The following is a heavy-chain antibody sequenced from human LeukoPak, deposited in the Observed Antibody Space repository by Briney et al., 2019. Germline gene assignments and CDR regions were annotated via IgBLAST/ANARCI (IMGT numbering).Heavy chain of an antibody. CDR3: ARGRGPYGWFDP. CDR1: GFSFSGHW. Sequence: PGGSLRLSCIASGFSFSGHWMHWARQLPGKGLVWVSRISPTGSTTSYADSVKGRFTVSRDNAKNTLYLQMNSLRAEDTAVYYCARGRGPYGWFDPWGQGTLVTVSS. J-gene: IGHJ5*02. V-gene: IGHV3-74*01. CDR2: ISPTGSTT. D-gene: IGHD3-10*01.